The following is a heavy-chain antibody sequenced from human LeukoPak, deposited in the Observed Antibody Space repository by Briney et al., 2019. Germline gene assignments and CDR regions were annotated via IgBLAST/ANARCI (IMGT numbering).Heavy chain of an antibody. CDR1: GYSFTSYW. V-gene: IGHV5-51*01. CDR2: IYPGDSDT. D-gene: IGHD3-22*01. CDR3: ARCGAGHYDSSGYWIDI. J-gene: IGHJ3*02. Sequence: GESLKISCKGSGYSFTSYWIGWVRQMPGKGLEWMGIIYPGDSDTRYSPSFQGQATISADKSISTAYLQWSSLKASDTAMYYCARCGAGHYDSSGYWIDIWGQGTMVTVSS.